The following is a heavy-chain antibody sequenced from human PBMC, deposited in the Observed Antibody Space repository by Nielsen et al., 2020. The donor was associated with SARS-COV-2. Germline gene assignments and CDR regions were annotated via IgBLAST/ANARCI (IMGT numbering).Heavy chain of an antibody. D-gene: IGHD4-23*01. CDR1: GGSISSGGYS. V-gene: IGHV4-30-2*01. Sequence: SETLSLTCAVSGGSISSGGYSWHWIWQPPGQGLEWLGYIYHSGSTYYNPSLKSRVSISVDTSNNQFSLKLSSVTAADTAVYYCARKRDYGGYDFLGQGTLVTVTS. J-gene: IGHJ4*02. CDR2: IYHSGST. CDR3: ARKRDYGGYDF.